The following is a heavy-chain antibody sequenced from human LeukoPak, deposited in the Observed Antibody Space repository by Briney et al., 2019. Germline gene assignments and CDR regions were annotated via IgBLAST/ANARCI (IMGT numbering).Heavy chain of an antibody. D-gene: IGHD3-10*01. V-gene: IGHV3-73*01. CDR2: IRNKAHNYAT. CDR1: GFTFSDST. CDR3: AKDRLRHYYGSGIDAFDI. J-gene: IGHJ3*02. Sequence: GGSLKLSCAASGFTFSDSTIHWVRQASGKGLEWVGRIRNKAHNYATVYAASVKGRFTISRDNAKNSLYLQMNSLRAEDTALYYCAKDRLRHYYGSGIDAFDIWGQGTMVTVSS.